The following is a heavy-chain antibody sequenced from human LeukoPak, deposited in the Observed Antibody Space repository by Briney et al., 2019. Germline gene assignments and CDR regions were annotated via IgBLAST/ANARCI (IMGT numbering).Heavy chain of an antibody. CDR1: GYTFTSYY. D-gene: IGHD5-24*01. Sequence: ASVKASCKASGYTFTSYYMHWVRHAPGQGLEWMGIINPSGGSTSYAQKFQGRVTMTRDTSTSTVYMDLSSLRSEDTAVYYCAPEGRDGYNYFDYWGQGTLVTVSS. CDR2: INPSGGST. J-gene: IGHJ4*02. CDR3: APEGRDGYNYFDY. V-gene: IGHV1-46*01.